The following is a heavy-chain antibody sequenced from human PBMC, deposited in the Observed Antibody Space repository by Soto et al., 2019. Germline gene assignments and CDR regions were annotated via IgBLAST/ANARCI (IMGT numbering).Heavy chain of an antibody. CDR1: GCTFSSYA. Sequence: EVQLLESGGDLVQPGGSLRLSCAASGCTFSSYAMNCVRQAPGKGLEWVSSITTSGSNTNYADSVKGRFTISRDNSKNTLYLQMNSLRAEDTAVYYCSNRAYGSGIVWGHGTLVTVAA. CDR2: ITTSGSNT. D-gene: IGHD3-10*01. CDR3: SNRAYGSGIV. J-gene: IGHJ4*01. V-gene: IGHV3-23*05.